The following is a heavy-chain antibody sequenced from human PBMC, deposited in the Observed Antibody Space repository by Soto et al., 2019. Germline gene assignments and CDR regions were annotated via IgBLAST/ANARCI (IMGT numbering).Heavy chain of an antibody. V-gene: IGHV1-69*08. Sequence: QVQLVQSGAEVKKPGSSVKVSCKASGGTFSTSTFTWVRQAPGQGLEWMGRTIPILDVADYAQDFQGRVTITADQSTSTAYMELTSLTSKDTAVYYWARDSPIGSTYSGYDAIDSWGQGTLVTVSS. J-gene: IGHJ4*02. CDR2: TIPILDVA. D-gene: IGHD5-12*01. CDR3: ARDSPIGSTYSGYDAIDS. CDR1: GGTFSTST.